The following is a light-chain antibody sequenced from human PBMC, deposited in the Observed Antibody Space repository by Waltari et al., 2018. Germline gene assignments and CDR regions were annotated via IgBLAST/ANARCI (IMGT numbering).Light chain of an antibody. V-gene: IGKV1-6*01. CDR3: LQDYSYPWT. J-gene: IGKJ1*01. CDR2: DAS. Sequence: AIQMTQSPSSLSASVGERVTITCRASQGIRNDLGWYQQRPGKAPMLLIYDASSLQTGVPSRFSGSGSGTGFTLTISSLQPEDFGTYYCLQDYSYPWTFGQGTKVEVK. CDR1: QGIRND.